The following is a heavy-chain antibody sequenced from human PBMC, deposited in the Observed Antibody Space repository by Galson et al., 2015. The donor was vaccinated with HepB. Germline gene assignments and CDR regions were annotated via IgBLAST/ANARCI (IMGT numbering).Heavy chain of an antibody. CDR2: IDPSDSYT. J-gene: IGHJ5*02. CDR1: GYSFTSYW. CDR3: ARQPTPDIAAAGSWFDP. V-gene: IGHV5-10-1*01. Sequence: QSGAEVKKPGESLRISCKGSGYSFTSYWISWVRQMPGKGLEWMGRIDPSDSYTNYSPSFQGHVTISADKSISTAYLQWSSLKASDTAMYYCARQPTPDIAAAGSWFDPWGQGTLVTVSS. D-gene: IGHD6-13*01.